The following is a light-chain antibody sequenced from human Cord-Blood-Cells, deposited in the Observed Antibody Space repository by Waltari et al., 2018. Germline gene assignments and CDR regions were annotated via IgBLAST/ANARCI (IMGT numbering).Light chain of an antibody. CDR2: EVS. J-gene: IGLJ2*01. Sequence: QSALTQPPSASGSPGQSVTISCTGTSSDVGRAKYVSWYQQHPGKAPKLMIYEVSKRPSGVPDRFSGSKSGNTASLTVSGLQAEDEADYYCSSYAGSNNFVVFGGGTKLTVL. CDR1: SSDVGRAKY. V-gene: IGLV2-8*01. CDR3: SSYAGSNNFVV.